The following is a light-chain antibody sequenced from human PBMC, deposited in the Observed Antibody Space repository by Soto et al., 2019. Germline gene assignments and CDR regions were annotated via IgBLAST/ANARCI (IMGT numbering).Light chain of an antibody. Sequence: QAVVTQEPSFSVSPGGTVTLTCGLSSGSVSATYYPSWYQQTPGQAPRTLIYNTNTRSSGVPDRFSGSILGNKAALTITGAQEDDESDYYCVLYMGSGMSVFGGGTKVTV. CDR2: NTN. CDR3: VLYMGSGMSV. V-gene: IGLV8-61*01. J-gene: IGLJ2*01. CDR1: SGSVSATYY.